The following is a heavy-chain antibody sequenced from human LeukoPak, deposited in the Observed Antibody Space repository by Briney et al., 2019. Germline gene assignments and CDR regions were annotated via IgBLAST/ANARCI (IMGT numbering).Heavy chain of an antibody. CDR3: ARDRWNRGYSGYDQGYYFDY. J-gene: IGHJ4*02. Sequence: TGGSLRLSCVGSGFDFSDYGMNWVRQAPGKGLEFVSSISSTGGYLYHAESVKGRFTMSRDNAENSVYLQMNSLSVEDTAVYYCARDRWNRGYSGYDQGYYFDYWGQGTLVTVSS. CDR2: ISSTGGYL. V-gene: IGHV3-21*01. D-gene: IGHD5-12*01. CDR1: GFDFSDYG.